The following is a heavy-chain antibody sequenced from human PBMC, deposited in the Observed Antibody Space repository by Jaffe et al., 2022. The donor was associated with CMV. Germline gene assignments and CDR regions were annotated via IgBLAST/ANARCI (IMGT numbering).Heavy chain of an antibody. CDR2: IYYSGST. J-gene: IGHJ6*02. CDR3: ASSLGAHYDFWSGYYPAGYYYYGMDV. V-gene: IGHV4-39*01. D-gene: IGHD3-3*01. Sequence: QLQLQESGPGLVKPSETLSLTCTVSGGSISSSSYYWGWIRQPPGKGLEWIGSIYYSGSTYYNPSLKSRVTISVDTSKNQFSLKLSSVTAADTAVYYCASSLGAHYDFWSGYYPAGYYYYGMDVWGQGTTVTVSS. CDR1: GGSISSSSYY.